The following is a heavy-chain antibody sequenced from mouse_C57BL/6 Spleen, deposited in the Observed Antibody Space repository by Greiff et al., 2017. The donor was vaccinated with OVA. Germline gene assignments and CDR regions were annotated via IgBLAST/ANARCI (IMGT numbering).Heavy chain of an antibody. CDR3: AREGDYDGNYYAMDY. V-gene: IGHV1-54*01. CDR2: INPGSGGT. CDR1: GYAFTNYL. Sequence: VQLQQSGAELVRPGTSVKVSCKASGYAFTNYLIEWVKQRPGQGLEWIGVINPGSGGTNYNEKFKGKATLTADKSSSTAYMQLSSLTSEDSAVYFCAREGDYDGNYYAMDYWGQGTSVTVSS. J-gene: IGHJ4*01. D-gene: IGHD2-4*01.